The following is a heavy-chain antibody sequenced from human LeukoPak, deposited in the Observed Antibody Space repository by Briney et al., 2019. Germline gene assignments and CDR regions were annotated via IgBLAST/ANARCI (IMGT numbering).Heavy chain of an antibody. CDR3: ARARGYSYGPFDY. V-gene: IGHV1-69*06. D-gene: IGHD5-18*01. CDR2: IIPIFGTP. Sequence: SVKVSCKASGGTFSSYAISWVRQAPGQGLEWMGGIIPIFGTPNYAQKFQGRVTITADKSTSTAYMELSSLRSEDTAVYYCARARGYSYGPFDYWGQGTLVTVSS. CDR1: GGTFSSYA. J-gene: IGHJ4*02.